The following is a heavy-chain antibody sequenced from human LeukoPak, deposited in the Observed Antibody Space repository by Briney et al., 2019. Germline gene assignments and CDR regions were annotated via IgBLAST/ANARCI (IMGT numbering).Heavy chain of an antibody. V-gene: IGHV3-23*01. J-gene: IGHJ4*01. D-gene: IGHD1-26*01. CDR3: SDPPPLFSACPLDF. CDR1: GFTFPNFA. Sequence: GGSLRLSCAASGFTFPNFAMSWVRQAPGKGLEWVSAIGHGGDTTHYADSVKGRFTISRDSSKNTLYLQMNSLRAEDTAVYYCSDPPPLFSACPLDFWGQGTLVPVSS. CDR2: IGHGGDTT.